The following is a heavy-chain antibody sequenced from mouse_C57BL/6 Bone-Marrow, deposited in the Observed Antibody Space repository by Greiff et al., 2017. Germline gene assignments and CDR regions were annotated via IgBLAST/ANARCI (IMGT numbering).Heavy chain of an antibody. CDR3: ARDYYGSYYAMDY. CDR2: ISDGGSYT. Sequence: EVKLQESGGGLVKPGGSLKLSCAASGFTFSSYAMSWVRQTPEKRLEWVATISDGGSYTYYPDNVKGRFTISRDNAKNNLYLQMSHLKSEDTAMYYCARDYYGSYYAMDYWGQGTSVTVSS. D-gene: IGHD1-1*01. J-gene: IGHJ4*01. V-gene: IGHV5-4*01. CDR1: GFTFSSYA.